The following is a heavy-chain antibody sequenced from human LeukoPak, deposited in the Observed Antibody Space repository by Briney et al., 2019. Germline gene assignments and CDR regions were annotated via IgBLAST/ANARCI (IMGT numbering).Heavy chain of an antibody. CDR1: GFTFSTYF. J-gene: IGHJ4*02. D-gene: IGHD6-13*01. V-gene: IGHV3-30-3*01. Sequence: GGPLRLSCAASGFTFSTYFMHWVRQAPGKGLEWVADIASDGSHTFYVESVKGRLTISRDNSKNTLYLQMNSLRAEDTAVYYCASWQQLDDYWGQGTLVTVSS. CDR3: ASWQQLDDY. CDR2: IASDGSHT.